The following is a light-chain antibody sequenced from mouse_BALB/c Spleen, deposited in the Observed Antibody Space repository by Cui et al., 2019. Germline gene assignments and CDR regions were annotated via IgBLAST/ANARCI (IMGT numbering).Light chain of an antibody. Sequence: QSVLTQSPALMYASPGEKVTMTCSASSSVSYMYWYQQKPRSSPKPWIYLTSNLASGVPARFSGSGSGTSYSLTISSMEAEDAATYYCQQWSSNPRTFGGGTKLEIK. V-gene: IGKV4-68*01. J-gene: IGKJ1*01. CDR3: QQWSSNPRT. CDR2: LTS. CDR1: SSVSY.